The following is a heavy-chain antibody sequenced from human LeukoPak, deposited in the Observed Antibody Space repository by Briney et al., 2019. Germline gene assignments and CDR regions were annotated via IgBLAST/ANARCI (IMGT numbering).Heavy chain of an antibody. J-gene: IGHJ1*01. CDR1: GYTFTSYY. CDR2: INPSGGST. Sequence: ASLKVSCKASGYTFTSYYMHWVRQAPGQGLEWMGIINPSGGSTSYAQKFQGRITMTRDTSTSTVYMELSSLRSEDTAVYYCARDLHDSSGPPRNFQHWGQGTLVTVSS. V-gene: IGHV1-46*01. D-gene: IGHD3-22*01. CDR3: ARDLHDSSGPPRNFQH.